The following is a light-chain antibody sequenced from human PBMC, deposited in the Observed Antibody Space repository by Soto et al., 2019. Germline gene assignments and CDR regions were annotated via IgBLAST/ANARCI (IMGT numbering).Light chain of an antibody. CDR3: AAWDDSLNGHVV. CDR2: SNN. CDR1: NSNIGKNT. J-gene: IGLJ2*01. Sequence: QSVLTQPPSASGTPGQRLSISCSGNNSNIGKNTVNWYQQLPRTAPKLLIYSNNQRPSGVPDRFSGSKSGTSASLAISGLQYEDEADYYCAAWDDSLNGHVVFGGGTKVTVL. V-gene: IGLV1-44*01.